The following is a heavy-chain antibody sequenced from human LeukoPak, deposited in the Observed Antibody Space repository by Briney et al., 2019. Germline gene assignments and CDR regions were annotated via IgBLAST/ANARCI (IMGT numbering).Heavy chain of an antibody. CDR2: ISAQHGQT. D-gene: IGHD3-3*01. V-gene: IGHV1-18*04. J-gene: IGHJ3*02. Sequence: VASVKVSCKASGYTFGTHWMHWVRQAPGQGLEWMGWISAQHGQTEYAPNSQDRVTMTTDTYTNTAYMELRSLRSDDTALYYCARDRHYDFWSGYSQVYDAFDIWGQGTMVTVSS. CDR1: GYTFGTHW. CDR3: ARDRHYDFWSGYSQVYDAFDI.